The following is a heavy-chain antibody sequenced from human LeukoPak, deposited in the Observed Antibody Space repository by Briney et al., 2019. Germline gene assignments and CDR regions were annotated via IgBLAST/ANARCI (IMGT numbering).Heavy chain of an antibody. Sequence: SETLSLTCTVSGGSISSGSYYWSWIRQPPGKGLEWIGYIYYSGSTNYNPSLKSRVTISVDTSKNQFSLKLSSVTAADTAVYYCARARWLVYYYYYMDVWGKGTTVTVSS. D-gene: IGHD6-19*01. J-gene: IGHJ6*03. CDR3: ARARWLVYYYYYMDV. CDR1: GGSISSGSYY. V-gene: IGHV4-61*01. CDR2: IYYSGST.